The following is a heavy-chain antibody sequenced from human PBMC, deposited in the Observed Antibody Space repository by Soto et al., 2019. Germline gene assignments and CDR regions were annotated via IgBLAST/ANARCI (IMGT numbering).Heavy chain of an antibody. CDR2: IDSKIDADKT. Sequence: EVQLVESGGGLVKPGGSLRLSCTASGFTFSRAYMNWVRQAPGQGLEWVGQIDSKIDADKTDLAAPVKGRFTLSRHESKNTVYLQMNCLEIEHTVMYYCVTRFTAVATARFAYWGQGTLVTVPS. CDR1: GFTFSRAY. D-gene: IGHD2-21*02. J-gene: IGHJ4*02. V-gene: IGHV3-15*04. CDR3: VTRFTAVATARFAY.